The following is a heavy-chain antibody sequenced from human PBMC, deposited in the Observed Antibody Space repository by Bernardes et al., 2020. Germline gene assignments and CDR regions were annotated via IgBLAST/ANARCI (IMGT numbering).Heavy chain of an antibody. CDR3: ARPGMGTTVTPNWFDP. CDR2: INHSGST. J-gene: IGHJ5*02. CDR1: GGSFSGYY. Sequence: SETLSLTCAVYGGSFSGYYWSWIRQPPGKGLEWIGEINHSGSTNYNPSLKSRVTISVDTSKNQFSLKLSSVTAADTAVYYCARPGMGTTVTPNWFDPWGQGTLVTVSS. D-gene: IGHD4-17*01. V-gene: IGHV4-34*01.